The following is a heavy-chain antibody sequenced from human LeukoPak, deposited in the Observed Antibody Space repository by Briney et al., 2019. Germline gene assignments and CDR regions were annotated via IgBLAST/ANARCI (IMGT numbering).Heavy chain of an antibody. J-gene: IGHJ3*02. CDR3: ARDPSGSYYLSGAFDI. Sequence: SETLSLTRTVSGGSISSYYWSWIRQPPGKGLEWIGYIYYSGSTNYNPSLKSRVTISVDTSKNQFSLKLSSVTAADTAVYYCARDPSGSYYLSGAFDIWGQGTMVTVSS. CDR2: IYYSGST. D-gene: IGHD1-26*01. CDR1: GGSISSYY. V-gene: IGHV4-59*01.